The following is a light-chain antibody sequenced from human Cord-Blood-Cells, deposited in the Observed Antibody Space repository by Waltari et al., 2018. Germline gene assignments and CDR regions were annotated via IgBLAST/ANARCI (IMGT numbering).Light chain of an antibody. CDR2: AAS. Sequence: DIQMTQSTSSLSAPVGDRVTITCRASQSISSYLNWYQQKPGKAPKLLIYAASSLQSGVPSRFSGSVSGTDFTLTISSLQPEDFATYYCQQSYSTLTFGPGTKVDIK. CDR3: QQSYSTLT. CDR1: QSISSY. J-gene: IGKJ3*01. V-gene: IGKV1-39*01.